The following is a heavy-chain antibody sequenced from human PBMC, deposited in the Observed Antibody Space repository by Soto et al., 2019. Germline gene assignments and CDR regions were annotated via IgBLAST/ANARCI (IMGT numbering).Heavy chain of an antibody. CDR2: ISSSSSTI. V-gene: IGHV3-48*02. D-gene: IGHD3-22*01. CDR3: ARGSPALYYYDSSAWFVRPRYPFDY. J-gene: IGHJ4*02. CDR1: GFTFSSYS. Sequence: PGGSLRLSCAASGFTFSSYSMNWVRQAPGKGLEWVSYISSSSSTIYYADSVKGRFTISRDNAKNSLYLQMNSLRDEDTAVYYCARGSPALYYYDSSAWFVRPRYPFDYWGQGTLVTVSS.